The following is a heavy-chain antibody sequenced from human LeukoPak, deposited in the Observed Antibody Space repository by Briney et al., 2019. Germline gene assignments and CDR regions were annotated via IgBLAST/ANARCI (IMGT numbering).Heavy chain of an antibody. D-gene: IGHD6-19*01. CDR3: ARARGAVGIDY. J-gene: IGHJ4*02. Sequence: PSETLSLTCTVSGGSISSGGYYWSWIRQPPGKGLEWIGYIYHSGSTYYNPSLKSRVTISVDRSKNQFSLKLSSVTVADTAVYYCARARGAVGIDYWGQGTLVTVSS. CDR2: IYHSGST. CDR1: GGSISSGGYY. V-gene: IGHV4-30-2*01.